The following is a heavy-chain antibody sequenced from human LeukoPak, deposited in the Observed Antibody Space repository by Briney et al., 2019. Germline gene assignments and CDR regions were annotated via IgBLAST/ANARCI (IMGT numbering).Heavy chain of an antibody. Sequence: PGRSLRLSCAASGFTFSSNDIHWVRQAPGKGLEWLAVISYDGSNKYYADSVKGRFTISRDNSKNTLYLQVNSLRAGDTAVYYCAKAEYCTGARCYSAAFAYWGQGTLVTVSS. V-gene: IGHV3-30*18. CDR1: GFTFSSND. D-gene: IGHD2-8*02. CDR2: ISYDGSNK. J-gene: IGHJ4*02. CDR3: AKAEYCTGARCYSAAFAY.